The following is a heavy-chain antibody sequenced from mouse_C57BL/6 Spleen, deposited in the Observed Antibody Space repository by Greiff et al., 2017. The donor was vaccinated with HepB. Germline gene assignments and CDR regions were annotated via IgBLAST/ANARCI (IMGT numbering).Heavy chain of an antibody. J-gene: IGHJ2*01. CDR2: INPYNGGT. CDR3: ARAHTTVVPYFDY. V-gene: IGHV1-19*01. CDR1: GYTFTDYY. D-gene: IGHD1-1*01. Sequence: EVQLQQSGPVLVKPGASVKMSCKASGYTFTDYYMNWVKQSHGKSLEWIGVINPYNGGTSYNQKFKGKATLTVDKSSSTAYMELNSLTSEDSAVYYCARAHTTVVPYFDYWGQGTTLTVSS.